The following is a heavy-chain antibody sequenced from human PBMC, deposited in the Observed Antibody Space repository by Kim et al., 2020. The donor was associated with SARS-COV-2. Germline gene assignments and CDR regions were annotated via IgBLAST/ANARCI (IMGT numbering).Heavy chain of an antibody. D-gene: IGHD3-3*02. CDR2: IYSSDGSM. CDR3: TKTLATGALGS. J-gene: IGHJ3*02. V-gene: IGHV3-9*01. CDR1: GFTFADFA. Sequence: GGSLRLSCVASGFTFADFAMNWVRQPPGKGLEWVAAIYSSDGSMYYADSVRGRFTISRDDAKSSLYLQMNSLRPEDTAVYYCTKTLATGALGSWG.